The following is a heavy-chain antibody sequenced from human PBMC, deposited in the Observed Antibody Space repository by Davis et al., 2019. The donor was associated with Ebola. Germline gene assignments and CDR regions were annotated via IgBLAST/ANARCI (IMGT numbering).Heavy chain of an antibody. CDR1: GSTFSNYW. Sequence: HTGGSLRLSCAASGSTFSNYWMHWVRQAPGKGLVWVSRINSDGSSTSYADSVKGRFTISRDNAKNTLYLQMNSLRAEDTAVYYCARGSSGWYPLDYWGQGTLVTVSS. CDR2: INSDGSST. J-gene: IGHJ4*02. V-gene: IGHV3-74*01. D-gene: IGHD6-19*01. CDR3: ARGSSGWYPLDY.